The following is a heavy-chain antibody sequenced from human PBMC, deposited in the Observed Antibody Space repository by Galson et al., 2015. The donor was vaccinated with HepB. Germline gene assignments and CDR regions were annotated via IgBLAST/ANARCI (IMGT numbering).Heavy chain of an antibody. V-gene: IGHV1-69*13. Sequence: SVKVSCKASGGTFSSYALSWVRQAPGQGLEWMGGIIPIFGTAKYAQKFQGRVTITAEESTSTAYMELSSLRSEDTAVYYCVSTPSNFYDFDYWGQGTLVTVSS. D-gene: IGHD2/OR15-2a*01. CDR1: GGTFSSYA. J-gene: IGHJ4*02. CDR3: VSTPSNFYDFDY. CDR2: IIPIFGTA.